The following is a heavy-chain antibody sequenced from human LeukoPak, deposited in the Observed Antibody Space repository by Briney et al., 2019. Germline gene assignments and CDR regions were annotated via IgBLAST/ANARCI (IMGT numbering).Heavy chain of an antibody. J-gene: IGHJ4*02. D-gene: IGHD3-10*01. CDR1: GYTFTGYY. V-gene: IGHV1-2*02. Sequence: ASVKVSCTASGYTFTGYYMDWVRQAPRQGLGWMGWINPNRGGTNYAQKFQGRVTMTRDTSISTAYMELRRLRSDGTAVYYCARGLWFGEVIDYWGEGTLVTVSS. CDR3: ARGLWFGEVIDY. CDR2: INPNRGGT.